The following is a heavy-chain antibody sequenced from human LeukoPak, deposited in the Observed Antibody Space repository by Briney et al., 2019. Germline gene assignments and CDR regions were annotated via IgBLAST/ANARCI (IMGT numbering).Heavy chain of an antibody. D-gene: IGHD6-13*01. J-gene: IGHJ4*02. V-gene: IGHV5-51*01. Sequence: GESLKISCKGSGYRFATYWIGWVRQKPGKGLEWMGTIYPGDSDTRYSPSFQGQVTISADKSISTAYLQWSSLKASDTAMYYCARPSADSSSWFDFDYWGQGTLVTVSS. CDR3: ARPSADSSSWFDFDY. CDR2: IYPGDSDT. CDR1: GYRFATYW.